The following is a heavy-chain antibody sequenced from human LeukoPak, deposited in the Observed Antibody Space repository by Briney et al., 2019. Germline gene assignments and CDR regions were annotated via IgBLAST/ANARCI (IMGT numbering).Heavy chain of an antibody. CDR2: IYYSGST. D-gene: IGHD6-13*01. Sequence: SETLSLTCTVSGGSISSYYWSWIRQPPGKGLEWIGYIYYSGSTNYNPSLKSRVTISVDTSKNQFSLKLSSVTAADTAVYYCARREAAAGTGYFDYWGQGTLVTVSS. V-gene: IGHV4-59*08. J-gene: IGHJ4*02. CDR1: GGSISSYY. CDR3: ARREAAAGTGYFDY.